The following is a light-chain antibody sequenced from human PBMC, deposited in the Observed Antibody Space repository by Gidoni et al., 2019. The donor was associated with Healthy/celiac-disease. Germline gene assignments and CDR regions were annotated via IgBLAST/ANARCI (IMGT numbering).Light chain of an antibody. CDR3: QSYDSSLEDVV. J-gene: IGLJ2*01. V-gene: IGLV1-40*01. CDR1: SSNIGAGYD. Sequence: QSVLTQPPSVSGAPGQRVTISCTGSSSNIGAGYDVHWYQQLPGTAPKLLIYGTSNRPSGVPDRFSGSKSGTSASLAITGLQAEDEADYYCQSYDSSLEDVVFGGGTKLTVL. CDR2: GTS.